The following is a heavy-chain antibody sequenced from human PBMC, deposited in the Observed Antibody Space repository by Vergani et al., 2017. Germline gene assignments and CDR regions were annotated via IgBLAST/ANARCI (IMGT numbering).Heavy chain of an antibody. CDR3: TLGPANRGFDY. CDR2: IKSVSDGETR. D-gene: IGHD1-14*01. J-gene: IGHJ4*02. V-gene: IGHV3-15*01. Sequence: EVQLVESGGGLVKPGGSLRLSCEASGFIFNNAWMSWVRQAPGKGLEYIGRIKSVSDGETRDYAAPVKGRFNISRDDSKNKVYLQMNSLKIEDTGVYYCTLGPANRGFDYGGQGTLVTVSS. CDR1: GFIFNNAW.